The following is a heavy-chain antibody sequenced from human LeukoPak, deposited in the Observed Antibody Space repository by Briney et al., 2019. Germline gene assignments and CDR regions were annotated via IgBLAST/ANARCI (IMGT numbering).Heavy chain of an antibody. CDR2: ISYDGSNK. V-gene: IGHV3-30*18. CDR3: AKVESYDFWSGLKDYYYGMDV. D-gene: IGHD3-3*01. J-gene: IGHJ6*02. CDR1: GFTFSSYG. Sequence: GGSLRLSCAASGFTFSSYGMHWVRQAPGKGLEWVAVISYDGSNKYYADSVKGRFTISRDNSKNTLYLQMNSLRAEDTAVYHCAKVESYDFWSGLKDYYYGMDVWGQGTTVTVSS.